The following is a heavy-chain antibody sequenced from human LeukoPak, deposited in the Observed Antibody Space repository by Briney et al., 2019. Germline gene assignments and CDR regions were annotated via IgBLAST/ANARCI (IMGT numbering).Heavy chain of an antibody. V-gene: IGHV3-11*01. CDR1: GVTFSDYY. Sequence: GGSLRLSCAASGVTFSDYYMSWIRQPPGKGLDCLSYISSSGDRTHHADSVKGRFTISRDNAKNSLFLQMNSLRAGDTAVYYCVRIDSSGSTFDIWGQGTMVTVSS. D-gene: IGHD3-22*01. CDR2: ISSSGDRT. CDR3: VRIDSSGSTFDI. J-gene: IGHJ3*02.